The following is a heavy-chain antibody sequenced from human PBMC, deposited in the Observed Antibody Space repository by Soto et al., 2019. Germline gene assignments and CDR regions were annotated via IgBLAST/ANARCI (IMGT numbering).Heavy chain of an antibody. Sequence: PSETLSLTCVFSGGSISSGGYFWSWIRQPPGKGLEWIGYIYHSGSTNYNPSLKSRVTISVDTSKNQFSLKLTSVTAADTAVYYCARDKITGVFDYWGQGTLVTVSS. J-gene: IGHJ4*02. CDR2: IYHSGST. CDR1: GGSISSGGYF. D-gene: IGHD2-8*02. CDR3: ARDKITGVFDY. V-gene: IGHV4-30-2*01.